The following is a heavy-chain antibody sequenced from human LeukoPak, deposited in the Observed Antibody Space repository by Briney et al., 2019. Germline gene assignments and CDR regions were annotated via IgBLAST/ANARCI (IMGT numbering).Heavy chain of an antibody. V-gene: IGHV4-59*08. CDR3: ARHPTLLYSSGWYNIDY. J-gene: IGHJ4*02. CDR2: INYSGST. D-gene: IGHD6-19*01. CDR1: GGSISSYY. Sequence: AETLSLTCTVSGGSISSYYWSWIRQPPGKGLEWIGYINYSGSTNYNPSLKSRVTISVDTSKNQFSLKLSSVTAADTAVYYCARHPTLLYSSGWYNIDYWGQGTLVTVSS.